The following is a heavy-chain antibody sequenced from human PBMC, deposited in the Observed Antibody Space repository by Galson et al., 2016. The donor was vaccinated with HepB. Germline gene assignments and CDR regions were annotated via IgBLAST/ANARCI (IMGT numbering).Heavy chain of an antibody. D-gene: IGHD6-19*01. J-gene: IGHJ4*02. V-gene: IGHV3-48*03. CDR1: GFTFSRYE. CDR2: ISSSGSTK. CDR3: ARLGDDSSGWHSFDF. Sequence: SLRLSCAASGFTFSRYEMNWVRQVPGKGLEWVSYISSSGSTKYYADSVTGRFTISRDNAKNSLYLQVNSLRAEDTAVYYCARLGDDSSGWHSFDFWGQGTLVTVSS.